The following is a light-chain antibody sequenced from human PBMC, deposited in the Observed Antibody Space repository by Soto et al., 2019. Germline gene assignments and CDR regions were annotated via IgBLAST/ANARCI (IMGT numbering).Light chain of an antibody. V-gene: IGKV3-15*01. CDR2: GAS. Sequence: EIVMTQSPATLSVSPGERATLSCRASQSVSSNLAWYQQKPGQAPRLLIYGASTRATGIPARFSGSGSGTEFTLTISSLQSEDFAVYYCQQYKSYSPYTFGQGTKVEIK. J-gene: IGKJ2*01. CDR1: QSVSSN. CDR3: QQYKSYSPYT.